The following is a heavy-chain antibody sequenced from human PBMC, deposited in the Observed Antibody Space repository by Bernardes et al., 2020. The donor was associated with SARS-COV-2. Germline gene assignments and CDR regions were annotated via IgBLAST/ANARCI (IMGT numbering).Heavy chain of an antibody. V-gene: IGHV3-23*01. CDR3: AKDHSSSWPYYYYGMDV. CDR1: GFTFSSYA. D-gene: IGHD6-13*01. J-gene: IGHJ6*02. Sequence: GGSLIRSCAASGFTFSSYAMSWVRQAPGKGLEWVSAISGSGGSTYYADSVKGRFTISRDNSKNTLYLQMNSLRAEDTAVYYCAKDHSSSWPYYYYGMDVWGQGTTVTVSS. CDR2: ISGSGGST.